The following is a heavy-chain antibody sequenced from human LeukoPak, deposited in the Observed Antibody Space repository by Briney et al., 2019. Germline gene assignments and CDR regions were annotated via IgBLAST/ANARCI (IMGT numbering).Heavy chain of an antibody. J-gene: IGHJ4*02. CDR1: GLTFSHQA. CDR2: ITGTGSGI. CDR3: AKWGDYDVLTGYYVSDY. V-gene: IGHV3-23*01. Sequence: GRSLRLSCAASGLTFSHQAMSWARHAPGNVPEWAPAITGTGSGIYYADSMKSRLPIYRENSKNTLYLQINSLRAEDTAVYSCAKWGDYDVLTGYYVSDYWGQGTLVTVSS. D-gene: IGHD3-9*01.